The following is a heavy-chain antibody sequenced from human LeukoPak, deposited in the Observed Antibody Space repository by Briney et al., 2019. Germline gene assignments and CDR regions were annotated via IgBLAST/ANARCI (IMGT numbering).Heavy chain of an antibody. V-gene: IGHV4-59*01. Sequence: SETLSLTCTVSGGSISSYYWSWIRQPPGKGLEWIGYIYYSGSTNYNPSLKSRVTISVDTSKNQFSLKLSSVTAADTAVYYCARESPYYYDSSRGFDYWGQGTLVTVSS. D-gene: IGHD3-22*01. CDR3: ARESPYYYDSSRGFDY. CDR2: IYYSGST. J-gene: IGHJ4*02. CDR1: GGSISSYY.